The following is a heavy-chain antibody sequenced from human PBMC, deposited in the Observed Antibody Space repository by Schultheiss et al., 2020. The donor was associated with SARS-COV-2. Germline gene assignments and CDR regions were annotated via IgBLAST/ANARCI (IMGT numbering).Heavy chain of an antibody. V-gene: IGHV3-23*01. Sequence: GGSLRLSCAASGFTFSSYALSWVRQAPGRGLEWVSGISGRGSDTDYTDSVKGRFTISRDNSKNTLYLQMNSLRAEDTAVYYCAKGSGGMDVWGQGTTVTV. J-gene: IGHJ6*02. CDR3: AKGSGGMDV. D-gene: IGHD3-10*01. CDR1: GFTFSSYA. CDR2: ISGRGSDT.